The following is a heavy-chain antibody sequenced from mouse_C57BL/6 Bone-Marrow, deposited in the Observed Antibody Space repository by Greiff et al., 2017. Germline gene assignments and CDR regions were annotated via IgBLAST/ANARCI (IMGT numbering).Heavy chain of an antibody. V-gene: IGHV5-17*01. Sequence: EVKLMESGGGLVKPGGSLKLSCAASGFPFSDYGMHWVRQAPEKGLEWVAYISSGSSTIYYADTVKGRFTISRDNAKNTLFLQMTSLRSEDTAMYYCARDYYGSSNGYFDVWGTGTTVTVSS. CDR3: ARDYYGSSNGYFDV. CDR1: GFPFSDYG. D-gene: IGHD1-1*01. J-gene: IGHJ1*03. CDR2: ISSGSSTI.